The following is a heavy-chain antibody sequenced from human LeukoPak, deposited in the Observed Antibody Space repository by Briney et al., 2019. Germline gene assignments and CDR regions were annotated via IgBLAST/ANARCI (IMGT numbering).Heavy chain of an antibody. CDR3: ATGPLKDSSGWPGST. Sequence: GGSLRLSCATSGFTFDSYSMSWVRQARQAPGKGLEWVSAISGSGGSTYYADSVKGRFTISRDNSKNTLYLQMNSLRAEDTAVYYCATGPLKDSSGWPGSTWGQGTLVTVSS. D-gene: IGHD6-19*01. CDR2: ISGSGGST. V-gene: IGHV3-23*01. J-gene: IGHJ5*02. CDR1: GFTFDSYS.